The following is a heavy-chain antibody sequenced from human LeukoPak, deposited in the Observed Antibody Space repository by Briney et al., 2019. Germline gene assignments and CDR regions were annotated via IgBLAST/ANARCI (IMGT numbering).Heavy chain of an antibody. CDR3: ARRSYDILTGYHKNWFDP. Sequence: GESLKISCKGSGYSFTSYWIGWVRQMPGKGLEWMGIIYPGDSDTKYSPSFQGQVTMSADKSISTAYLQWSSLKASDTAMYYCARRSYDILTGYHKNWFDPWGQGTLVTVSS. V-gene: IGHV5-51*01. D-gene: IGHD3-9*01. CDR1: GYSFTSYW. CDR2: IYPGDSDT. J-gene: IGHJ5*02.